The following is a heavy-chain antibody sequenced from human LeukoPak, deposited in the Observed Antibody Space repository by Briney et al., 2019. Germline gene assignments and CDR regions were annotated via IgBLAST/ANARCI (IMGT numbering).Heavy chain of an antibody. D-gene: IGHD3-22*01. V-gene: IGHV4-39*01. J-gene: IGHJ4*02. Sequence: SETLSLTCTVSGGSISSSSYYWGRIRQPPGKGLEWIGSIYYSGSTYYNPSLKSRVTISVDTSKNQFSLKLSSVTAADTAVYYCARHYRGGYDSSGFDYWGQGTLVTVSS. CDR2: IYYSGST. CDR3: ARHYRGGYDSSGFDY. CDR1: GGSISSSSYY.